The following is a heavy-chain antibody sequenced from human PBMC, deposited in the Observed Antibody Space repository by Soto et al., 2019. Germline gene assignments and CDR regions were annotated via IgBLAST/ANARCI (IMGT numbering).Heavy chain of an antibody. Sequence: QVQLVQSGAEVKKPGASVKVSCKASGYTFTSYGISWVRQAPGQGLGWMGWISAYNGNTNNAQKLQGRVTMTTITSTSTAYMELKSLTSDDTAVYYCARARDYSYYYIDDWGKGTTVTVSS. CDR2: ISAYNGNT. J-gene: IGHJ6*03. CDR3: ARARDYSYYYIDD. V-gene: IGHV1-18*01. CDR1: GYTFTSYG.